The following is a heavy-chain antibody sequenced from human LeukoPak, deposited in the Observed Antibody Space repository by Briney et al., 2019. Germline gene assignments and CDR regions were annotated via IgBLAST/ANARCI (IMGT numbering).Heavy chain of an antibody. J-gene: IGHJ4*02. CDR1: GFTFSSYS. V-gene: IGHV3-72*01. Sequence: GGSLRLSCAASGFTFSSYSMNWVRQAPGKGLEWVGHTKNKADNFATEYAASVKGRFTISRDDSRNSVFLQMNSLKTDDTAVYYCTRWRSGISDWGQGTLVTVSS. CDR2: TKNKADNFAT. D-gene: IGHD3-3*01. CDR3: TRWRSGISD.